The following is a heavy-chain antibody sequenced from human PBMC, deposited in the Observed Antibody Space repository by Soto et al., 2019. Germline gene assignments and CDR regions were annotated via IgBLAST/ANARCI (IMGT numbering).Heavy chain of an antibody. CDR3: ARRWGDYFDY. CDR1: GGSISSRGYY. J-gene: IGHJ4*02. CDR2: IYYSGST. V-gene: IGHV4-39*01. D-gene: IGHD3-16*01. Sequence: SETLSLTCTVSGGSISSRGYYWGWIRQPPGKGLEWIGTIYYSGSTYYNPSLKSRVTISVDTSKNQFSLKLSSVTAADTAVYYCARRWGDYFDYWGQGTLVTVSS.